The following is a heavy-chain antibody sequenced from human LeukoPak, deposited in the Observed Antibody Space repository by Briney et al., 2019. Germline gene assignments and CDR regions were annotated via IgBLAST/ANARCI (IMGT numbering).Heavy chain of an antibody. Sequence: PGRSLRLSCAASGFTFDDYAMHWVRQAPGKGLEWVSGISWNSGSIGYADSVKGRFTISRDNAKNSLYLQMNSLRAEDTALYYCAKGPNYYFWSGYVGYFDYWGQGTLVTVSS. D-gene: IGHD3-3*01. CDR1: GFTFDDYA. CDR3: AKGPNYYFWSGYVGYFDY. CDR2: ISWNSGSI. V-gene: IGHV3-9*01. J-gene: IGHJ4*02.